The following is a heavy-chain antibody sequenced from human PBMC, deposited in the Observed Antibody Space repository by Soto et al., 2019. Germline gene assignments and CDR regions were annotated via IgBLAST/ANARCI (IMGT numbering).Heavy chain of an antibody. D-gene: IGHD4-17*01. CDR1: GYTFTSYG. Sequence: QVQLVQSGAEVKKPGASVKVSCKASGYTFTSYGISWVRQAPGQGLEWMGWISAYNGNTNYAQKLQGRGTMTTDTSTSTDYMERRSLRSDDTAMYYCARATYGDLIRRNYYSDGMDVWCQGTTVIVSS. V-gene: IGHV1-18*01. J-gene: IGHJ6*02. CDR3: ARATYGDLIRRNYYSDGMDV. CDR2: ISAYNGNT.